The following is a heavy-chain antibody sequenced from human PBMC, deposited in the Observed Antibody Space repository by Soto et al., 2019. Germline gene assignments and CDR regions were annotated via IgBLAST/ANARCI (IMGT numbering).Heavy chain of an antibody. CDR3: AKVTVYYYGSGSYYNY. D-gene: IGHD3-10*01. Sequence: GVSLRLSCAAFGFTFSSYAMSWVRQAPGKGLEWVSAISGSGGSTYYADSVKGRFTISRDNSKNTLYLQMNSLRAEDTAVYYCAKVTVYYYGSGSYYNYWGQGTLVTVSS. CDR2: ISGSGGST. J-gene: IGHJ4*02. V-gene: IGHV3-23*01. CDR1: GFTFSSYA.